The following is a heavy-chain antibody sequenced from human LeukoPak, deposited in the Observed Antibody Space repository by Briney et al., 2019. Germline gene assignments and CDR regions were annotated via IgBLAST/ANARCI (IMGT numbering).Heavy chain of an antibody. CDR1: GFTFSSYS. Sequence: GGSLRLSCAASGFTFSSYSMNWVRQAPGKGLEWVSSISSSSYIYYADSVKGRFTISRDNAKNSLYLQMNGLRAEDTAVYYCARDPPGSSPPLDYWGQGTLVTVSS. CDR2: ISSSSYI. V-gene: IGHV3-21*01. D-gene: IGHD6-6*01. CDR3: ARDPPGSSPPLDY. J-gene: IGHJ4*02.